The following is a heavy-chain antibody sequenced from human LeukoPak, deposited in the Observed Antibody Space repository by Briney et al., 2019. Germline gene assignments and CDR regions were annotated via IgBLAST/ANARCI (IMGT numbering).Heavy chain of an antibody. D-gene: IGHD6-6*01. J-gene: IGHJ6*02. CDR1: GFTFSRYA. CDR2: IWYDGSNK. Sequence: GGSLRLSCAASGFTFSRYAMHWVRQAPGKGLDWVAVIWYDGSNKYYADSVKGRFTISRDNPKNTLYLQMNSLRAEDTAVYYCARDPYSSTWSYGMDVWGQGTTVTVSS. V-gene: IGHV3-33*01. CDR3: ARDPYSSTWSYGMDV.